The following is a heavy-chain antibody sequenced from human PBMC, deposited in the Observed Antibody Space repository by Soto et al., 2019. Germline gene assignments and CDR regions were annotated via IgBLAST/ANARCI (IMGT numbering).Heavy chain of an antibody. J-gene: IGHJ6*02. CDR1: GYTFTGYY. V-gene: IGHV1-2*04. D-gene: IGHD3-10*01. CDR2: INPNSGGT. CDR3: ARSYGSGSYGYYYYGMDV. Sequence: ASVKVSCKASGYTFTGYYMHWVRQAPGQGLEWMGWINPNSGGTNYAQKFQGWVTMTRGTSISTAYMELSRLRSDDTAVYYCARSYGSGSYGYYYYGMDVWGQGTTVTVSS.